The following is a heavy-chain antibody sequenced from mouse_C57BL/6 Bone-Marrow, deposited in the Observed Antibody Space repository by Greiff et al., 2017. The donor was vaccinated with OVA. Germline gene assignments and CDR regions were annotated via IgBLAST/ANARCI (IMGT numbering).Heavy chain of an antibody. CDR3: ARKLRNYAMDY. V-gene: IGHV1-19*01. CDR1: GYTFTDYY. CDR2: INPYNGGT. Sequence: EVQLQQSGPVLVKPGASVKMSCKASGYTFTDYYMNWVKQSHGKSLEWIGVINPYNGGTSYNQKFKGKATLTVDKSSSTAYMELNSLTSEDSAVDYCARKLRNYAMDYWGQGTSVTVSS. J-gene: IGHJ4*01. D-gene: IGHD1-1*01.